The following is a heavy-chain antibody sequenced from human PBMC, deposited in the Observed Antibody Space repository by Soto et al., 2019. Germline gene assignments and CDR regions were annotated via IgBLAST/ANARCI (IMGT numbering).Heavy chain of an antibody. D-gene: IGHD6-19*01. Sequence: QVQLVQSGAEVKKTGSSVKVSCKASGGTFSSYAISWVRQAPGQGLEWMGGIIPIFGTANYAQKFQGRVTIAADESTSTAYMELSSLSSEDTAVYYCGRAGPPGYSSGLYGDYYFYYWGQGTLVTVSS. CDR1: GGTFSSYA. CDR2: IIPIFGTA. J-gene: IGHJ4*02. V-gene: IGHV1-69*01. CDR3: GRAGPPGYSSGLYGDYYFYY.